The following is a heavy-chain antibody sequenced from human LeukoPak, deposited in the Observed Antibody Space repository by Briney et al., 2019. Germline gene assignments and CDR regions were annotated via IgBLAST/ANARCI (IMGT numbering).Heavy chain of an antibody. J-gene: IGHJ4*02. Sequence: GGSLRLSCAASGFTFSDYYMSWIRQAPGKGLEWVSYISSSGSTIYYADSVKGRFTISRDNAKNSLYLQMNSLRAEDTAVYYCARGYSSGWYTWWYFDYWGQGTLVTVSS. CDR3: ARGYSSGWYTWWYFDY. V-gene: IGHV3-11*04. CDR1: GFTFSDYY. CDR2: ISSSGSTI. D-gene: IGHD6-19*01.